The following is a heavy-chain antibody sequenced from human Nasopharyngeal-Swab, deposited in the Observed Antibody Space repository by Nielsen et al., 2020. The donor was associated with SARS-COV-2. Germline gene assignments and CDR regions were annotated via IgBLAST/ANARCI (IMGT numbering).Heavy chain of an antibody. D-gene: IGHD4-17*01. V-gene: IGHV3-21*06. Sequence: GGSLRLSCAAPGFTFSSYTMNWVRQAPGKGLEWVSSISPTSDYIYYAESVKGRFTISRDNAKNSLFLQMNSLRAEETAIYYCVRGSYGHYDSWGQGALITVSS. J-gene: IGHJ5*01. CDR3: VRGSYGHYDS. CDR1: GFTFSSYT. CDR2: ISPTSDYI.